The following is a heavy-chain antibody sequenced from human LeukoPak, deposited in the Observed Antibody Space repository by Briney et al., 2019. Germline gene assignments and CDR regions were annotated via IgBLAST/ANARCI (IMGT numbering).Heavy chain of an antibody. CDR1: GGTFSSYA. V-gene: IGHV1-69*13. CDR2: IIPIFGTA. Sequence: ASVKVSCKASGGTFSSYAISWVRQAPGQGLEWMGGIIPIFGTANYAQEFQGRVTITADESTSTAYMELSSLRSEDTAVYYCARLVTGYSSGWPEPFDYWGQGTLVTVSS. J-gene: IGHJ4*02. D-gene: IGHD6-19*01. CDR3: ARLVTGYSSGWPEPFDY.